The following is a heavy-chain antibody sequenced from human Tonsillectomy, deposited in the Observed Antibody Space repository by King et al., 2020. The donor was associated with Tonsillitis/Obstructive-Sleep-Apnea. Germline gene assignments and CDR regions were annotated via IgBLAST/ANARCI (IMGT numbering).Heavy chain of an antibody. Sequence: VQLVESGGGLIQPGGSLSLSYAASVFTVSSNYMSCVRQAPGKGLEWVPVIYSGGSTYYADSVKGRFTISRDNSKNTLYLQMNSLRAEDTAVYYCARGADFDYWGQGTLVTVSS. CDR3: ARGADFDY. CDR1: VFTVSSNY. J-gene: IGHJ4*02. D-gene: IGHD6-19*01. CDR2: IYSGGST. V-gene: IGHV3-53*01.